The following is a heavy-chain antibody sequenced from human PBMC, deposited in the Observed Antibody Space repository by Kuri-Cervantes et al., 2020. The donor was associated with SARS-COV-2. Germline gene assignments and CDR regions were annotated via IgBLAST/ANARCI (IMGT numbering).Heavy chain of an antibody. Sequence: SLNISFAASACTDISCAMHGVRQAPGKGLQWVALISYDGSNKYYADSVKGRFTISRDNSKNSLYLQMNSLRAEDTAVNYCANDRGRFLEWLSLHAAFDIWGQGTMVTVSS. CDR2: ISYDGSNK. V-gene: IGHV3-30-3*02. CDR3: ANDRGRFLEWLSLHAAFDI. CDR1: ACTDISCA. J-gene: IGHJ3*02. D-gene: IGHD3-3*01.